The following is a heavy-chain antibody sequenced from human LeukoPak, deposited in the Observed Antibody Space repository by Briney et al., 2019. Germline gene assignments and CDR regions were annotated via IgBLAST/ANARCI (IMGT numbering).Heavy chain of an antibody. CDR1: GDSISGYY. CDR2: LYSSGST. V-gene: IGHV4-4*07. Sequence: PSETLSLTCTASGDSISGYYWSWIRQPAGKGLEWVGRLYSSGSTNYNPSLKSRVTISLDKSNKQFFLKLSSVTAADTAVYYCARDQGAYSRIDYWGQGTLVTVSS. J-gene: IGHJ4*02. D-gene: IGHD5-18*01. CDR3: ARDQGAYSRIDY.